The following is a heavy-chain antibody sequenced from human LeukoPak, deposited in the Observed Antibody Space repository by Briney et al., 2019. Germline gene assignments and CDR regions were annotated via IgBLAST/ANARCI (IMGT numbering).Heavy chain of an antibody. V-gene: IGHV4-39*01. CDR2: VRYGGST. CDR3: VRRPAGGSIDY. J-gene: IGHJ4*02. D-gene: IGHD3-16*01. CDR1: GGSISSSNYF. Sequence: SETLSLTCTVSGGSISSSNYFWGWIRQPPGRGLEWIASVRYGGSTFYNPSLKSRVTLSLDTSKNQFSLNLSSVTAVDTAVYYCVRRPAGGSIDYWGQGTLVTVSS.